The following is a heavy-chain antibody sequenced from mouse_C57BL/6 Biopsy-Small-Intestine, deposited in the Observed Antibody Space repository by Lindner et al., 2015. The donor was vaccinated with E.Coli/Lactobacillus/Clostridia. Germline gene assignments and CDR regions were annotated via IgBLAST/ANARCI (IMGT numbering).Heavy chain of an antibody. J-gene: IGHJ4*01. CDR3: ARGGSMDY. V-gene: IGHV1-81*01. CDR2: IYPRSGNT. Sequence: VQLQESGAELARPGASVKLSCKASGYTFTSYGISWVKQRIGQGLEWIGEIYPRSGNTYYNEKFKGKATLTADKSSSTAYMELRSLTSEDSAVYFCARGGSMDYWGQGTSVTVSS. CDR1: GYTFTSYG.